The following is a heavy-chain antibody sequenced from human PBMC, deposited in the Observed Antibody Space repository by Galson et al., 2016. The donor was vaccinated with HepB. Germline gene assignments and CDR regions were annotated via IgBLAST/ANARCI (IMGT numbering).Heavy chain of an antibody. CDR3: AKDRGGRVYFYVMDV. J-gene: IGHJ6*02. Sequence: SLRLSCAASRFIFRFPFRDYALSWVRQAPGKGLEWVSVVSGSGDSTDYADSVKGRFIISRDNSRNTVYLQMNSLRAEDTAVYYCAKDRGGRVYFYVMDVCGQGPTVIVSS. V-gene: IGHV3-23*01. CDR2: VSGSGDST. D-gene: IGHD3-10*01. CDR1: RFIFRFPFRDYA.